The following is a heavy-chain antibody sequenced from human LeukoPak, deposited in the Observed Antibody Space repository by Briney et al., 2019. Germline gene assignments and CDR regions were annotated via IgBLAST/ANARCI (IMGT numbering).Heavy chain of an antibody. CDR1: GGSFSGYY. CDR3: ARGRAIWAGTTGKYNWFDP. V-gene: IGHV4-34*01. J-gene: IGHJ5*02. Sequence: SETLSLTCAVYGGSFSGYYWSWIRQPPGKGLEWIGEINHSGSTNYNPSLKSRVTISVDTSKNQFSLKLSSVTAADTAVYYCARGRAIWAGTTGKYNWFDPWGQGTLVTVSS. D-gene: IGHD1-7*01. CDR2: INHSGST.